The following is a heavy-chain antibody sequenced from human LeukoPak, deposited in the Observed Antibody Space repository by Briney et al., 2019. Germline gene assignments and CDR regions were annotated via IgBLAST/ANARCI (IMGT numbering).Heavy chain of an antibody. Sequence: SETLSLTCAVYGGSFSGYYCSWIRQPPGKGLEWIGEINHSGSTNYNPSLKSRVTISVDTSKNQFSLKLSSVTAADTAVYYCASIAAAGNPYYYGMDVWGQGTTVTVSS. J-gene: IGHJ6*02. CDR3: ASIAAAGNPYYYGMDV. D-gene: IGHD6-13*01. CDR2: INHSGST. V-gene: IGHV4-34*01. CDR1: GGSFSGYY.